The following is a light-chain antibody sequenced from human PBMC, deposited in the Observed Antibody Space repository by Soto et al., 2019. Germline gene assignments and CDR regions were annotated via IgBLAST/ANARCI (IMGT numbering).Light chain of an antibody. CDR2: EGS. J-gene: IGLJ1*01. CDR1: SSDVGSYNL. Sequence: QSVLTQPASVYGSPGQSISISCTGTSSDVGSYNLVSWYQQHPGKAPKLMIYEGSKRPSGVSNRFSGSKSGNTASLTISGLQAEDEADYYCCSYAGSSTYVFRTGTKVTVL. V-gene: IGLV2-23*01. CDR3: CSYAGSSTYV.